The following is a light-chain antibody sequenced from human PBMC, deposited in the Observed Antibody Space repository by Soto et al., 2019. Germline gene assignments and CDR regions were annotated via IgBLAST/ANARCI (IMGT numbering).Light chain of an antibody. Sequence: QSVLTQPPSVSAAPGQKVIISCSGSISNIGGNYVSWYQQVPGTAPKLLIYDDYKRPLETPDRFSGSKSGTSASLAISGLQSEDEADYYCAAWDDTLNGPYVVFGGGTKLTVL. CDR1: ISNIGGNY. CDR2: DDY. V-gene: IGLV1-51*01. CDR3: AAWDDTLNGPYVV. J-gene: IGLJ2*01.